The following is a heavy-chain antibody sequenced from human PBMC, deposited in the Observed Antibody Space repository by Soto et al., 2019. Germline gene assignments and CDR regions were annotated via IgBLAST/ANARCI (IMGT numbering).Heavy chain of an antibody. D-gene: IGHD1-26*01. Sequence: ASGKVSCKACGYGFTTYYLHWVRQAPGQGLEWMGMINPNGGATSYAQKFQGRVSMTTDMSTSTVFMDLSSLRFDDTAVYYCARGISGTYTALDFWGQGALVTVSS. CDR1: GYGFTTYY. CDR2: INPNGGAT. J-gene: IGHJ4*02. V-gene: IGHV1-46*01. CDR3: ARGISGTYTALDF.